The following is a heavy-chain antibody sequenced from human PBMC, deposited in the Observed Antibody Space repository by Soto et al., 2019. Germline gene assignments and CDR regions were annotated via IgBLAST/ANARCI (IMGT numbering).Heavy chain of an antibody. CDR2: ISGSGGST. V-gene: IGHV3-23*01. Sequence: EVQLLESGGGLVQPGGSLRLSCAASGFTFSSYAMSWVRQAPGKGLEWVSAISGSGGSTYYADSVKGRFTISRDNSKNTLDLQMSSLRAEDTAVYYCAKDLSGYSSGWYADFDYWGQGTLVTVSS. J-gene: IGHJ4*02. CDR1: GFTFSSYA. CDR3: AKDLSGYSSGWYADFDY. D-gene: IGHD6-19*01.